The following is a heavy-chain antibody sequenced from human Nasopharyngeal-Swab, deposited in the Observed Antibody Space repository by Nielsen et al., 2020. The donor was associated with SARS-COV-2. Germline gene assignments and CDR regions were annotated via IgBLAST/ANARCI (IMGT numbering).Heavy chain of an antibody. Sequence: GESLKISCAASGFNFRNFAMSLVRQAPGKGLEWVSGIIENGAAIYYADSVKGRSTIFRDNAKNTLYLQMNSLRAEDTAVYYCARDPIVVVVAATGWFDPWGQGTLVTVSS. CDR3: ARDPIVVVVAATGWFDP. CDR1: GFNFRNFA. D-gene: IGHD2-15*01. J-gene: IGHJ5*02. CDR2: IIENGAAI. V-gene: IGHV3-23*01.